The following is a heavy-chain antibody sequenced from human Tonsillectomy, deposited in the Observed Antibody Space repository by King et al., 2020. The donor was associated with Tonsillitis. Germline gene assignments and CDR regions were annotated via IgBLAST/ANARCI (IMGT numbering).Heavy chain of an antibody. V-gene: IGHV3-15*01. Sequence: VQLVESGGGLVRPGGSLRLSCATSGFTFINAWLNWVRQAPGKGLEWVGRIKSNTEGGTTDYATPVKGRFTISRDDSKNTLYLQMNSLKTEDTSVYYCVAANTWGQGTLVTVSS. J-gene: IGHJ5*02. CDR2: IKSNTEGGTT. CDR3: VAANT. CDR1: GFTFINAW. D-gene: IGHD1/OR15-1a*01.